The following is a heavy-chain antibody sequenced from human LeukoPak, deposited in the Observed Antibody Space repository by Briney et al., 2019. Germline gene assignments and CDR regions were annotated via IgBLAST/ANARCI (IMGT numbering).Heavy chain of an antibody. V-gene: IGHV3-23*01. D-gene: IGHD5-12*01. CDR2: ISGSGHST. Sequence: GGSLRLSCAASGFTFSNYAMRWVRQAPGKGLEWLSAISGSGHSTYYADSVKGRFTLSRDNSKNTLYLQMDSLRAEDTGVYYCAKGLGGYDYYYYYGMDVWGQGTTVTVSS. CDR3: AKGLGGYDYYYYYGMDV. J-gene: IGHJ6*02. CDR1: GFTFSNYA.